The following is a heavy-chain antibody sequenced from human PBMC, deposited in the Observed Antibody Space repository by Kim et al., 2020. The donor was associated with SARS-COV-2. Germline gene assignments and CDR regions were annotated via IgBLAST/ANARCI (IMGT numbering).Heavy chain of an antibody. D-gene: IGHD2-8*02. V-gene: IGHV1-3*01. CDR2: INAGTGNT. Sequence: ASVKVSCKASGYIFTDFAIQWVRQAPGQGLEWMGWINAGTGNTKFSQHFQGRVTFTRDTSANTASMELCSLRSEDTAVYYCARDLFHTGFDYWGQATLV. J-gene: IGHJ4*02. CDR3: ARDLFHTGFDY. CDR1: GYIFTDFA.